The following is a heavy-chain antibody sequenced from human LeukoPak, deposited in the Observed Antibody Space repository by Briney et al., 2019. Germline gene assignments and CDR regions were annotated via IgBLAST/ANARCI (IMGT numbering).Heavy chain of an antibody. CDR2: INWNGGST. CDR3: AREGYSSSSSDY. J-gene: IGHJ4*02. D-gene: IGHD6-6*01. Sequence: GGSLRLSCTTSGFTFASLGMHWVRQAPGKGLEWVSGINWNGGSTGYADSVKGRFTISRDNAKNSLYLQMNSLRAEDTALYYCAREGYSSSSSDYWGQGTLVTVSS. V-gene: IGHV3-20*04. CDR1: GFTFASLG.